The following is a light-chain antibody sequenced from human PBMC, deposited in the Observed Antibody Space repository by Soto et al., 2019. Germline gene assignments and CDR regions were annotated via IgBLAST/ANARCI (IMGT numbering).Light chain of an antibody. V-gene: IGKV3-20*01. CDR3: QHFGGTTFT. Sequence: EIVLTQSPGTLSLSPGEGATLSCRASQSVSSSYIAWYQQIPGQTPSSLIYGASTRATGIPDRFSGSGSGTHFTLTISRLEPGDFAVYYCQHFGGTTFTFGQGTRLEI. J-gene: IGKJ5*01. CDR2: GAS. CDR1: QSVSSSY.